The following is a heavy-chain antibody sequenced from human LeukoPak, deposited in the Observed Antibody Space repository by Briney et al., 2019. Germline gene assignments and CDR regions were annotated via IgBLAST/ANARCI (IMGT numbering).Heavy chain of an antibody. CDR1: GGSISSGGYS. CDR2: IYHSGST. D-gene: IGHD3-22*01. V-gene: IGHV4-30-2*01. Sequence: SETLSLTCAVSGGSISSGGYSWSWIRQPPGKGLEWIGYIYHSGSTYYNPSLKSRVTVSVDRSKNQFSLKLSSVTAADTAVYYCARFPALYYYDSSGYSGDAFDIWGQGTMVTVSS. CDR3: ARFPALYYYDSSGYSGDAFDI. J-gene: IGHJ3*02.